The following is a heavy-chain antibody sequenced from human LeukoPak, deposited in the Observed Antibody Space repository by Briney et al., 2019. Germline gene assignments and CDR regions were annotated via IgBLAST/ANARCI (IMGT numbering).Heavy chain of an antibody. CDR1: GFTFSDYW. CDR2: IKQDGSEE. CDR3: ARRSAGAAPYYFDY. D-gene: IGHD6-6*01. J-gene: IGHJ4*02. Sequence: GGSLRLSRAASGFTFSDYWMSWVRQAPGKGLEWVANIKQDGSEEYYVDSVRGRFTISRDNAKNSLYLQMNSLRVDDTAVYYCARRSAGAAPYYFDYWGQGTLVTVSS. V-gene: IGHV3-7*01.